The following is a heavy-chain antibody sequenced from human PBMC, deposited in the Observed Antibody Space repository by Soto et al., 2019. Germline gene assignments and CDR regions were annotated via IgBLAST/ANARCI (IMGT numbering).Heavy chain of an antibody. Sequence: ASVKVSCKTSGYDFTAYDINWVRQASGQGLEWMGWMNPINGATGSARRFQGRVSMTRNTATGTAYLELTSLRSDDTGVYYCGRGPSPRAPAGGTPYYYAIDVWGQGTTVTVSS. CDR2: MNPINGAT. D-gene: IGHD6-13*01. CDR1: GYDFTAYD. CDR3: GRGPSPRAPAGGTPYYYAIDV. J-gene: IGHJ6*02. V-gene: IGHV1-8*02.